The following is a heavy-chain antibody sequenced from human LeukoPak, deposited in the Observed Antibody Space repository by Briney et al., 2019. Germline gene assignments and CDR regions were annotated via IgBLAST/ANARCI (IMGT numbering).Heavy chain of an antibody. J-gene: IGHJ5*02. CDR1: GDSVSSDY. CDR3: ARGVVVVADAPEWFDP. V-gene: IGHV4-59*02. CDR2: VFYTGRT. D-gene: IGHD2-15*01. Sequence: PSETLSLTCSVSGDSVSSDYWNWIRQPPGKGLEWIGYVFYTGRTNYNPSFKSRVTMSVDPSKSQFSLKLTSVTAADTAVYFCARGVVVVADAPEWFDPWGQGTLVTVSS.